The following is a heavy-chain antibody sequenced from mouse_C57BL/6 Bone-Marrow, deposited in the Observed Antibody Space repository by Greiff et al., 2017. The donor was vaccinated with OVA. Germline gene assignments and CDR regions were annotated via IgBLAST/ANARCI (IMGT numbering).Heavy chain of an antibody. J-gene: IGHJ3*01. Sequence: QVQLQQSGAELVRPGASVTLSCKASGYTFTDYEMHWVKQTPVHGLEWIGAIDPETGGTAYNQKFKGKAILTADKSSSTAYMELRSLTSEDSAVYDCTRRGGTSYSWFAYWGQGTLVTVSA. CDR1: GYTFTDYE. V-gene: IGHV1-15*01. CDR3: TRRGGTSYSWFAY. D-gene: IGHD1-1*01. CDR2: IDPETGGT.